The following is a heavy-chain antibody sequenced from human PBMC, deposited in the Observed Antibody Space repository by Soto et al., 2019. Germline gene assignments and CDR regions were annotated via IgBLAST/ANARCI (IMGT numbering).Heavy chain of an antibody. CDR1: GGSFSGYY. CDR3: ATGRGVRGVIITTYYYYGLDV. D-gene: IGHD3-10*01. Sequence: PSETLSLSCAVYGGSFSGYYWSWIRQPPGKGLEWIGEINHSGSTNYNPSLKSRVTISVDTSKKQFSLKLSSVSAADTAVYYCATGRGVRGVIITTYYYYGLDVCGQGTTVTVSS. J-gene: IGHJ6*02. CDR2: INHSGST. V-gene: IGHV4-34*01.